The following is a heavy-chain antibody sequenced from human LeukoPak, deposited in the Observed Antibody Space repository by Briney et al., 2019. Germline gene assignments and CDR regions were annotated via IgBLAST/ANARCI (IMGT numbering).Heavy chain of an antibody. V-gene: IGHV3-74*01. J-gene: IGHJ6*02. D-gene: IGHD3-9*01. CDR3: ARVFASDILTTKKYGMDV. CDR2: INSDGSST. CDR1: GFTFSSYW. Sequence: PGGSLRLSCAASGFTFSSYWMHWVRQAPGKGLVWVSRINSDGSSTSYADSVKGRFTISRDNAKNTLYLQMNSLRAEDTAVYYCARVFASDILTTKKYGMDVWGQGTTVTVSS.